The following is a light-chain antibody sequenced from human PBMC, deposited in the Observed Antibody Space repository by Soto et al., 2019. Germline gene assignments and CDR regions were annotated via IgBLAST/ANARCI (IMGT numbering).Light chain of an antibody. CDR2: GAS. CDR3: QQRHMWPIT. J-gene: IGKJ5*01. CDR1: ESVSSSY. Sequence: EIVLTQSPGTLSLSPGGRATLCCRASESVSSSYFAWYQQKPGQAPRRLIYGASSRATGTPDRFSGSGSGTDFTLTISRLEPEDSAVYYCQQRHMWPITFGQGTRLEIK. V-gene: IGKV3D-20*02.